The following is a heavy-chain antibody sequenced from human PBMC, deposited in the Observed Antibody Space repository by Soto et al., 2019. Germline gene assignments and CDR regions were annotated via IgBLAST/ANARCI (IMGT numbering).Heavy chain of an antibody. V-gene: IGHV4-59*08. CDR3: ARHLQLTTFDY. CDR1: GGSISSYY. J-gene: IGHJ4*02. CDR2: IYYSGST. D-gene: IGHD4-4*01. Sequence: SETLSLTCTVSGGSISSYYWSWIRQPPGKGREWIGYIYYSGSTNYNPSLKSRVTISVDTSKNQFSLKLSSVNAADTAVYYCARHLQLTTFDYWGQGTLVTVSS.